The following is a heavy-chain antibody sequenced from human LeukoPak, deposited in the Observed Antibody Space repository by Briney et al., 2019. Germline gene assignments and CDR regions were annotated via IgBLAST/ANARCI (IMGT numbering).Heavy chain of an antibody. J-gene: IGHJ4*02. V-gene: IGHV3-23*01. D-gene: IGHD3-3*01. CDR3: ARDRAYYDFWSVYYDY. CDR2: ISGSGGST. CDR1: GFTFSSYA. Sequence: GGSLRLSCAASGFTFSSYAMSWVRQAPGKGLEWVSAISGSGGSTYYADSVKGRFTVSRDNSKNRLYLQMDSLRAEDTAIYYCARDRAYYDFWSVYYDYWGQGTQVTVAS.